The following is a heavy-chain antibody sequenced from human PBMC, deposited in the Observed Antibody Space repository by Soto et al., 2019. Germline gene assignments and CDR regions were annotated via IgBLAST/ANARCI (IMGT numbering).Heavy chain of an antibody. CDR2: ISHSGST. D-gene: IGHD2-21*02. CDR1: GASLSNGDYY. CDR3: AAPTDNGSDY. J-gene: IGHJ4*02. V-gene: IGHV4-30-4*01. Sequence: SETLSLTCTVSGASLSNGDYYWSWFRQPPGEDLEWIGFISHSGSTYYNPSLKNRLTISMDTSKNQFSLKLTSVTAADTAVYHCAAPTDNGSDYWGQGTLVTVSS.